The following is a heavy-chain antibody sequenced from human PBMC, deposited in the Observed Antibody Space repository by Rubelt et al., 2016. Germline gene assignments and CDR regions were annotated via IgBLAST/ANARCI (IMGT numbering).Heavy chain of an antibody. Sequence: SGAEVKKPGASVKVSCKASGYTFISYNMHWVRQAPRQGPEWMGGISPSGGSTSYAQKFQGRVTMTRDTSTSTVYMELRSLRSDDTAVYYCTRDGRDCSSTRCYIFLLREYFDYWGQGTLVTVSS. CDR1: GYTFISYN. V-gene: IGHV1-46*01. J-gene: IGHJ4*02. CDR3: TRDGRDCSSTRCYIFLLREYFDY. CDR2: ISPSGGST. D-gene: IGHD2-2*02.